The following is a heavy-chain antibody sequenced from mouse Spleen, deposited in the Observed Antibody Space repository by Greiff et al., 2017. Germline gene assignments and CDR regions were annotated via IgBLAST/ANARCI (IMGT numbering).Heavy chain of an antibody. CDR2: IWSDGST. V-gene: IGHV2-6-1*01. Sequence: VMLVESGPGLVAPSQSLSITCTISGFSLTSYGVHWVRQPPGKGLEWLVVIWSDGSTTYNSALKSRLSISKDNSKSQVFLKMNSLQTDDTAMYYCARQGYDGYPWFAYWGQGTLVTVSA. CDR1: GFSLTSYG. D-gene: IGHD2-3*01. J-gene: IGHJ3*01. CDR3: ARQGYDGYPWFAY.